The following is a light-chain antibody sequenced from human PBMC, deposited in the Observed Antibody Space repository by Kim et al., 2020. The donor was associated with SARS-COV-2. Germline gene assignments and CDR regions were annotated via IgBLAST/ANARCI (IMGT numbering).Light chain of an antibody. CDR2: EDY. CDR3: QSYDSSTWV. J-gene: IGLJ3*02. CDR1: RETVTTNY. Sequence: GQPVPIPCTRTRETVTTNYVQWYQQRPGRAPTTVIYEDYQRPSGVPDRFSASIDISSNSASLTISGLKTEDEADYYCQSYDSSTWVFGGGTQLTVL. V-gene: IGLV6-57*03.